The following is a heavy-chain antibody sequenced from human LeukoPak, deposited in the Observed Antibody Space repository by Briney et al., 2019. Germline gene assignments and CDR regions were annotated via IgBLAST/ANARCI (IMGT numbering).Heavy chain of an antibody. V-gene: IGHV1-2*02. Sequence: ASVKVSCKASGYTFTGDYIHWVRQAPGQGLEWMGWINPNSGGTNYALKFHGRVTMIRDTSITTVYMELSRLRSDDTAVYYCARDYPEDNGGNSFDYWGQGTLVTVSS. J-gene: IGHJ4*02. CDR1: GYTFTGDY. D-gene: IGHD4-23*01. CDR2: INPNSGGT. CDR3: ARDYPEDNGGNSFDY.